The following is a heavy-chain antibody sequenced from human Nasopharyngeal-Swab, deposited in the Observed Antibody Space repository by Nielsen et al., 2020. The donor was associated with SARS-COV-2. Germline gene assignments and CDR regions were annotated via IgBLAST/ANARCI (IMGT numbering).Heavy chain of an antibody. CDR2: INPSGRST. J-gene: IGHJ6*02. D-gene: IGHD1-26*01. CDR1: GYSFTSYY. Sequence: ASVKVSCKASGYSFTSYYMHWVRQAPGQGLEWMGIINPSGRSTSYAQKFQGRVTMTRDTSTSTVYMELSSLRSEDTAVYYCARVLGATDGMDVWGQGTTVTVSS. V-gene: IGHV1-46*01. CDR3: ARVLGATDGMDV.